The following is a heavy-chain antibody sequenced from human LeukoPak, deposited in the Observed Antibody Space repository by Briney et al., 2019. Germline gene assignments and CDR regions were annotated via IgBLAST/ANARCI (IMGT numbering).Heavy chain of an antibody. Sequence: SETLSLTCTVSGGSISSYYWSWIRQPPGKGLEWIGYIYYSGSTNYNPSLKSRVTISVDTSKNQFSLKLSSVTAADTAVYYCARHYGFGELYFAYWGQGTLVTVSS. CDR2: IYYSGST. CDR1: GGSISSYY. D-gene: IGHD3-10*01. V-gene: IGHV4-59*08. J-gene: IGHJ4*02. CDR3: ARHYGFGELYFAY.